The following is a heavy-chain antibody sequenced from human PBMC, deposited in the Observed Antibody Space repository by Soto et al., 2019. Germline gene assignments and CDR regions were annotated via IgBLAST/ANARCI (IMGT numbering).Heavy chain of an antibody. CDR2: IKQDGSEK. Sequence: EVQLVESGGGSVQPGGSLRLSCAASGFTFSSYYMSWVRQPPGKGLEWVANIKQDGSEKYYVDSVKGRFTISRDNAKNSRYLQMNSLRAEDTAVYYCARDGYSAGFDIWGQGAMVTVSS. V-gene: IGHV3-7*01. D-gene: IGHD5-18*01. CDR3: ARDGYSAGFDI. J-gene: IGHJ3*02. CDR1: GFTFSSYY.